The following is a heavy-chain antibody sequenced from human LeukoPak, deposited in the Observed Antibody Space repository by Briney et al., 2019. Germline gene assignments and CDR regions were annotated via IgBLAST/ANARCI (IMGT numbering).Heavy chain of an antibody. CDR2: ISISGTKT. Sequence: GGSLRLSCAASEFDFSTHAMTWVRQAPGKGLEWVSAISISGTKTYYADSVKGRFTSSRDNSKNTLYLQMYSLRAEDTAVYYCANEIRPNDYWGQGTLVTVSS. J-gene: IGHJ4*02. CDR3: ANEIRPNDY. V-gene: IGHV3-23*01. D-gene: IGHD4-17*01. CDR1: EFDFSTHA.